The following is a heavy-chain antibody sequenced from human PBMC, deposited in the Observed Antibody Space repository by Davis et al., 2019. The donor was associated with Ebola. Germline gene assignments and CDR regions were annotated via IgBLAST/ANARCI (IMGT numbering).Heavy chain of an antibody. D-gene: IGHD6-19*01. Sequence: PGGSLRLSCAASGFTVRNTYMSWVRQAPGKGLEWVSGFYGGDTHYADSVKGRFTISRDNTKNLLFLQMNSLRAEDTAVYYCARDYSSAWAFFDYWGQGTLVTVSS. J-gene: IGHJ4*02. CDR1: GFTVRNTY. CDR2: FYGGDT. V-gene: IGHV3-53*01. CDR3: ARDYSSAWAFFDY.